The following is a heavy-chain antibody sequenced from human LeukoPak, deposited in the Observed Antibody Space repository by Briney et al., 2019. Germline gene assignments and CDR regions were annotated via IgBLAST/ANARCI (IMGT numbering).Heavy chain of an antibody. J-gene: IGHJ4*02. CDR2: IYPGNSDT. CDR1: GYSFTSYW. D-gene: IGHD4-17*01. V-gene: IGHV5-51*01. CDR3: ARLRGYGDYPIYRHHIDY. Sequence: GESLKISCKGSGYSFTSYWIGCVRQMPGKSLECMAIIYPGNSDTRYSPSSQAQVTISADKSIRTAYPQWSSLKASDTAMYYCARLRGYGDYPIYRHHIDYWGQGTLVTVSS.